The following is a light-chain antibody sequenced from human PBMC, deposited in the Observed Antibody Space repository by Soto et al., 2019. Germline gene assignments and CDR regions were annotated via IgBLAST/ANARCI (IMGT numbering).Light chain of an antibody. Sequence: QSALTQPPSASGSPGQSVTISCIGTSSDVGGYNYGSWYQQHPGKAPKLMIYEASKRPSGVPDGFSGSKSGNTASLTVSGLEAEDEADYYCSSYAASNNLGVFGGGTKVTVL. CDR1: SSDVGGYNY. J-gene: IGLJ2*01. CDR2: EAS. V-gene: IGLV2-8*01. CDR3: SSYAASNNLGV.